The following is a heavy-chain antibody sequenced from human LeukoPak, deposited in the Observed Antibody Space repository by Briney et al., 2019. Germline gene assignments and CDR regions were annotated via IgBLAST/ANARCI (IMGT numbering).Heavy chain of an antibody. V-gene: IGHV1-46*01. CDR2: IYPRDGST. J-gene: IGHJ4*02. Sequence: ASVNVSCEVSGYSFTSNYIHWVRQAPGQGLEWMGMIYPRDGSTSYAQRFQDRVTVTRDTSTSTVHMELSGLRSEDTAVYYCARDQEGFDYWGQGTLVTVSS. CDR3: ARDQEGFDY. CDR1: GYSFTSNY.